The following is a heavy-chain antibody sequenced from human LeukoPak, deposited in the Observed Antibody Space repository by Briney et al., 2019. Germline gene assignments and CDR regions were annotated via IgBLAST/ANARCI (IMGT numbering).Heavy chain of an antibody. Sequence: GGSLRLSCAASGFTFSNSAMHWVRQAPGKGLEYVSAICSDGGCTYYANSVKGRFTISRDNSENTLYLQMGSLRADDMAVYYCARGARGVSNNWGQGTLVTVSS. CDR1: GFTFSNSA. CDR2: ICSDGGCT. V-gene: IGHV3-64*01. J-gene: IGHJ4*02. CDR3: ARGARGVSNN. D-gene: IGHD3-10*01.